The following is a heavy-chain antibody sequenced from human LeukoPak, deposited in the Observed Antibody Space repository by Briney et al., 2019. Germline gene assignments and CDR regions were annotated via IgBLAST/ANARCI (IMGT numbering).Heavy chain of an antibody. CDR2: IRYDGSNK. CDR3: AKDHGSSGWFDP. V-gene: IGHV3-30*02. D-gene: IGHD2-2*03. CDR1: GFTFSSYG. Sequence: PGGSLRLSCAASGFTFSSYGMHWVRQAPGKGLEWVAFIRYDGSNKYYADSVKGRFTISRDNSKNTLYLQMNSLSAEDTAVYYCAKDHGSSGWFDPWGQGTLVTVSS. J-gene: IGHJ5*02.